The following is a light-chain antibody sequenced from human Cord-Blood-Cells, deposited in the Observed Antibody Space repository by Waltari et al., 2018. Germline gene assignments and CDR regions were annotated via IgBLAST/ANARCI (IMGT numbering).Light chain of an antibody. V-gene: IGKV1-39*01. CDR1: QSISSY. CDR2: AAS. Sequence: DIQMTQSPSSLSASVGDRVTITCRASQSISSYLNWYQQKPGKAPKLLIYAASSLKSGVPARFSSSGSGTDFTLTISSLQPEDFATYYCLQHNSYPLTFGGGTKVEIK. J-gene: IGKJ4*01. CDR3: LQHNSYPLT.